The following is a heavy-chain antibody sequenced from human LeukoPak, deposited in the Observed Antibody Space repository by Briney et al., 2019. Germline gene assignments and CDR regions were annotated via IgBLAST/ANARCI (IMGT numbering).Heavy chain of an antibody. CDR2: IYTSGST. Sequence: SETLSLTCTVSGGSISSYYWSWIRQPAGKGLEWIGRIYTSGSTNYNPSLKSRVTMSVDTSKNQFSLKLSSVTAADMAVYYCARSSNSGSNYYYYMDVWGKGTTVTVSS. D-gene: IGHD1-26*01. J-gene: IGHJ6*03. V-gene: IGHV4-4*07. CDR3: ARSSNSGSNYYYYMDV. CDR1: GGSISSYY.